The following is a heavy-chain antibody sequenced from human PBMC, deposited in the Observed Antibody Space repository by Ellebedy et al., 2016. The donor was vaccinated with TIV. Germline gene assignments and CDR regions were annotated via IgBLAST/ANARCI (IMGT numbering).Heavy chain of an antibody. J-gene: IGHJ3*01. D-gene: IGHD3-10*01. Sequence: SLKISXVASGFIFEDYAMHWVRQVPGKGLEWVSGISWNSGSMDYADSVKGRFTISRDNSNNTLYLQMNSLRAEDTAMYYCAKGRGSSDAFDFWGQGTMVTVS. CDR3: AKGRGSSDAFDF. CDR1: GFIFEDYA. CDR2: ISWNSGSM. V-gene: IGHV3-9*01.